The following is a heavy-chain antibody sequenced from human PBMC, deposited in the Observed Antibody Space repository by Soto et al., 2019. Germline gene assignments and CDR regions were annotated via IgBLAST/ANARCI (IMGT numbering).Heavy chain of an antibody. Sequence: PGGSLRLSCAASGFTFSSYVMHWVRQAPGKGLEWVAVIWYDGSNKYYADSVKGRFTISRDNSKNTLYLQMNSLRAEDTAVYYCARVSAYSSSPHFDYWGQGTLVTVSS. D-gene: IGHD6-6*01. CDR2: IWYDGSNK. J-gene: IGHJ4*02. V-gene: IGHV3-33*01. CDR3: ARVSAYSSSPHFDY. CDR1: GFTFSSYV.